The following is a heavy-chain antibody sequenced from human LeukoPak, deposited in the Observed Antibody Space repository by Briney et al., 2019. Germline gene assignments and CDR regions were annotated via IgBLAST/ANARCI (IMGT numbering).Heavy chain of an antibody. J-gene: IGHJ4*02. Sequence: GGSLRLSCAASGFTFSSYAMSWVRQAPGKGLEWVSAISGSGGSTYYADSVKGRFTISRDNSKNTLYLQMNSLRAEDTAVYYCAKDQRPITMIVVVLYYFDYWGQGTLVTVSS. CDR2: ISGSGGST. V-gene: IGHV3-23*01. CDR3: AKDQRPITMIVVVLYYFDY. CDR1: GFTFSSYA. D-gene: IGHD3-22*01.